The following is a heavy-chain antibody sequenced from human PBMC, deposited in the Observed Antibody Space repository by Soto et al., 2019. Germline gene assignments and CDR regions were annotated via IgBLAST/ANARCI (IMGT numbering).Heavy chain of an antibody. CDR3: ARVTLTTGGMYYYGSGSDAFDI. CDR2: IYHSGST. Sequence: SETLSLTCTVSGYSISSGYYWGWIRQPPGKGLEWIGSIYHSGSTYYNPSLKSRVTISVDTSKNQFSLKLSSVTAADTAVYYCARVTLTTGGMYYYGSGSDAFDIWGQGTMVTASS. V-gene: IGHV4-38-2*02. J-gene: IGHJ3*02. D-gene: IGHD3-10*01. CDR1: GYSISSGYY.